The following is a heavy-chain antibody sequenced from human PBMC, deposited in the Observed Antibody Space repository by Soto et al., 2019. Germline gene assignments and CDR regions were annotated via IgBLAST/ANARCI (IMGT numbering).Heavy chain of an antibody. J-gene: IGHJ4*02. CDR2: TIPMYGTV. Sequence: SVKVSCKASGGTFSSYGFSWVRQAPGQGLEWMGGTIPMYGTVSYAQKFQGRVTITADESTSTVYMELSSLRSEDTAVYYCTTEMLPVPMWVSFYHEHWGQGTRVTVSS. V-gene: IGHV1-69*13. CDR3: TTEMLPVPMWVSFYHEH. CDR1: GGTFSSYG. D-gene: IGHD3-16*02.